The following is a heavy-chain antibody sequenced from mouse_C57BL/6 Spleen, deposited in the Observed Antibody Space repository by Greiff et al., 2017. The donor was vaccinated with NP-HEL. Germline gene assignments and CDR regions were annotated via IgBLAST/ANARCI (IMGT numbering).Heavy chain of an antibody. J-gene: IGHJ3*01. Sequence: EVQLVESGGGLVKPGGSLKLSCAASGFTFSSYAMSWVRQTPEKRLEWVATISDGGSYTYYPDNLKGRFTISRDNAKNNLYLLMSHLKSEDTAMYYCAREGARVVAPFGYWGPGTLVTVSA. D-gene: IGHD1-1*01. CDR1: GFTFSSYA. V-gene: IGHV5-4*01. CDR2: ISDGGSYT. CDR3: AREGARVVAPFGY.